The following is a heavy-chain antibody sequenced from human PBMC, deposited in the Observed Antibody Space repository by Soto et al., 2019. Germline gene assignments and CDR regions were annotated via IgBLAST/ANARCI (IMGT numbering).Heavy chain of an antibody. Sequence: PSQTLSLTCAISGDSVSSNSAAWNWIRHSPSRGLEWLGRTYYRSKWYNDSAASVKSRISINPDTSKNQFSLQLNSVTPEDTAVDYCARNSPTSAFDIWAQGTMVTVSS. V-gene: IGHV6-1*01. D-gene: IGHD1-7*01. CDR3: ARNSPTSAFDI. J-gene: IGHJ3*02. CDR2: TYYRSKWYN. CDR1: GDSVSSNSAA.